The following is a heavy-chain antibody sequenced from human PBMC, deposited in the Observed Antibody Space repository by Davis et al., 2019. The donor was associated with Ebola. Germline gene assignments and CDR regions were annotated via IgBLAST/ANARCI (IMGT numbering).Heavy chain of an antibody. V-gene: IGHV1-8*01. CDR3: ARRRWSSRGCIFS. Sequence: AASVKVSCKASGYIFTSYDINWVRQATVQGLEWMGWMNPNSGNTGYARKFQDRVTMTRDNSMNTAYMELSSLRSEDTAVYYCARRRWSSRGCIFSWGQGTMVTVYS. J-gene: IGHJ3*01. CDR1: GYIFTSYD. CDR2: MNPNSGNT. D-gene: IGHD2-2*01.